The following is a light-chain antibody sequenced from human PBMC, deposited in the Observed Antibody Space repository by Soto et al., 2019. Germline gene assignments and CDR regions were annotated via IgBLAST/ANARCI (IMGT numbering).Light chain of an antibody. CDR1: QSILDRSKNKYY. CDR2: WAS. J-gene: IGKJ1*01. CDR3: QQYFTSPWT. V-gene: IGKV4-1*01. Sequence: DIVMTQSPDSPAVSLGERATFNCKSSQSILDRSKNKYYLAWYQQKSGQPPKLLIYWASLREPGVPDRFTGSGSVTDFTLTISSLQAEDVAVYYCQQYFTSPWTFGQGTKVEI.